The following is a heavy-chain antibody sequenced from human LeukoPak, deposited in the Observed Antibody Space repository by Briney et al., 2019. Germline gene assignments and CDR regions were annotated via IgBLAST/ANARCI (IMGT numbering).Heavy chain of an antibody. J-gene: IGHJ6*04. Sequence: KTSETLSLTCTVSGASVSSGSYYWRWIRQPPGKGLEWIGNIYYIGSTNHNPSLKSRVTISVDTSKNQFSLKLSSVTAADTAVYYCARDYSSSWGMNYYGMDVWGKGTTVTVSS. V-gene: IGHV4-61*01. CDR1: GASVSSGSYY. CDR2: IYYIGST. D-gene: IGHD6-13*01. CDR3: ARDYSSSWGMNYYGMDV.